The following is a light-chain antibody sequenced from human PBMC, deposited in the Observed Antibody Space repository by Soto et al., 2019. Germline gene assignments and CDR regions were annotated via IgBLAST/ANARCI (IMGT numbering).Light chain of an antibody. Sequence: EIVLTQSPGTLSLSPGDIATLSCRSSQSVSSSYLAWYQQKPGQAPRLLIYGASSRATGIPDRFSGSGSGTDFTLTISRLEPEDFAVYYCQQYGSSPQTFGQGTKVDIK. CDR3: QQYGSSPQT. V-gene: IGKV3-20*01. CDR1: QSVSSSY. CDR2: GAS. J-gene: IGKJ1*01.